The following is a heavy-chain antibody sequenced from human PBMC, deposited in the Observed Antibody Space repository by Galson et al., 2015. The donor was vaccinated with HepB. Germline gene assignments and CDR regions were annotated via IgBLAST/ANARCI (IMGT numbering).Heavy chain of an antibody. CDR2: TYYRSKWYN. V-gene: IGHV6-1*01. CDR3: ARDRGRDWEYYFYGMDV. J-gene: IGHJ6*02. Sequence: CAISGDSVSSNSAAWNWIRQSPSRGLEWLGRTYYRSKWYNDYAVSVKSRVTINPDTSKNQFSLQLKSVIPEDTAVYYCARDRGRDWEYYFYGMDVWGQGTTVTVSS. D-gene: IGHD2-21*02. CDR1: GDSVSSNSAA.